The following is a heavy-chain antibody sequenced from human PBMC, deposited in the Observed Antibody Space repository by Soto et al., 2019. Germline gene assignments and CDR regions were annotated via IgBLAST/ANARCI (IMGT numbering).Heavy chain of an antibody. J-gene: IGHJ4*02. D-gene: IGHD3-22*01. CDR3: AKGSSGYWYPHLDY. V-gene: IGHV3-30*18. CDR2: MSDEGGNK. Sequence: GGSLRLSCVVSGLTFSSYGMHWVRQAPGKGLGWVAVMSDEGGNKYFADSVKGRFTISRDNSKNTLYLQMNSLRPDDTAVYYCAKGSSGYWYPHLDYWGQGAQVTVSS. CDR1: GLTFSSYG.